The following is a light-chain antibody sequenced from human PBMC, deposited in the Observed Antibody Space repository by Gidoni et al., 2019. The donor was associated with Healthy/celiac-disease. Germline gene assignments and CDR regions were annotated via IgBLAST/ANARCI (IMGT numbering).Light chain of an antibody. CDR2: GAS. J-gene: IGKJ4*01. Sequence: IVFAQSPGALSLSPGDRATLSCRASQSVSSNYLAWYQQKPGQAPRLLIYGASSRATGTPDRFIGRSSGNDFTLTISLLEPDDFAVYYCQQYGSPPLTFGGGTKVEIK. V-gene: IGKV3-20*01. CDR1: QSVSSNY. CDR3: QQYGSPPLT.